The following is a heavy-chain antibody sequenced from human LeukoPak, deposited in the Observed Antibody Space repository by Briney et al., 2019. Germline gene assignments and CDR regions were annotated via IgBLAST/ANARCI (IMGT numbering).Heavy chain of an antibody. V-gene: IGHV5-51*01. Sequence: NHGESLKISCKGSGYRFPTSWIAWVRQMPGKGLEWMGVTYPDDPDTIYNPSFEGQVTFSVDKSISTAYLQWSSLKASDTAIYYCARGAYGSGSSYNFYGMDVWGQGTPVAVSS. J-gene: IGHJ6*02. D-gene: IGHD3-10*01. CDR2: TYPDDPDT. CDR1: GYRFPTSW. CDR3: ARGAYGSGSSYNFYGMDV.